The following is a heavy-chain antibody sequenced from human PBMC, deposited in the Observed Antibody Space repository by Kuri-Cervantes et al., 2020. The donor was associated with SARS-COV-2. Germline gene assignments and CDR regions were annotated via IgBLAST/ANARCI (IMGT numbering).Heavy chain of an antibody. Sequence: SVKVSCKASGGTFSHYAFSWVRQAPGQGLEWVGRIIPILGTADYAQKFQGRVTLTADKSTSTAYMELGSLRSEDTAVYYCARGSATTVKMRDAFDLWGQGTLVTVSS. CDR1: GGTFSHYA. CDR3: ARGSATTVKMRDAFDL. CDR2: IIPILGTA. J-gene: IGHJ3*01. D-gene: IGHD4-11*01. V-gene: IGHV1-69*04.